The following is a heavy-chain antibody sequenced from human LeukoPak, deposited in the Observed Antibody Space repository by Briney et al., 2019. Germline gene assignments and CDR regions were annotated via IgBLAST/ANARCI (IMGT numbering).Heavy chain of an antibody. J-gene: IGHJ5*02. V-gene: IGHV4-4*07. D-gene: IGHD3-22*01. CDR3: ARARRNYDSSGYYSWFDP. Sequence: SETLSLTCTVSGGSISSYYWSWIRQPAGKGLEWIGRICTSGSTNYNPSLKSRVTMSVDTSKNQFSLKLSSVTAADTAVYYCARARRNYDSSGYYSWFDPWGQGTLVTVSS. CDR1: GGSISSYY. CDR2: ICTSGST.